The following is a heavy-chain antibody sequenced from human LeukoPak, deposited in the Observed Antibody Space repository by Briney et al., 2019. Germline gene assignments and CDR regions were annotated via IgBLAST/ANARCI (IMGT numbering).Heavy chain of an antibody. J-gene: IGHJ4*02. CDR3: ARVGYFYASGSDY. D-gene: IGHD3-10*01. V-gene: IGHV3-48*04. Sequence: PGGSLRLSCAASGFTFSHYSMNWVRQAPGKGLEWVSSISSSSSTIYYADSVKGRFTISRDNAKNSLYLQMNSLRAEDTAVYYCARVGYFYASGSDYWGQGTLVTVSS. CDR2: ISSSSSTI. CDR1: GFTFSHYS.